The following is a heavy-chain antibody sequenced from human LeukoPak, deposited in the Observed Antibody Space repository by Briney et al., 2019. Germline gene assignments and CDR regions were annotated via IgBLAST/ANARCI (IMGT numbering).Heavy chain of an antibody. CDR3: ARESHPYYPPHYGMDV. J-gene: IGHJ6*02. CDR2: IYYSGST. V-gene: IGHV4-59*01. CDR1: GVSISSYY. Sequence: SETLSLTCAVSGVSISSYYWSWIRQPPGKGLEWIGYIYYSGSTNYNASLKSRVTISVDTSKNQFSLKLSSVTAADTAVYYCARESHPYYPPHYGMDVWGQGSTVTVSS. D-gene: IGHD3-10*01.